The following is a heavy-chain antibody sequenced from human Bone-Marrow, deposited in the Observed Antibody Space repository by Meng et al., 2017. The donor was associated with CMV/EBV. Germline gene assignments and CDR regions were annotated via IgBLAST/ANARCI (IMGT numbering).Heavy chain of an antibody. J-gene: IGHJ6*02. D-gene: IGHD1-1*01. CDR3: ARPNPLENYYYGMDV. Sequence: GGSLRLSCKGSGYDFTSYWIAWVRQMPGKGLEWMGMIFPGDSDTRYSPSLQGQVTISADKSITTAYLQWSSLKASDTAMYYCARPNPLENYYYGMDVWGQGTTVPSP. CDR1: GYDFTSYW. CDR2: IFPGDSDT. V-gene: IGHV5-51*01.